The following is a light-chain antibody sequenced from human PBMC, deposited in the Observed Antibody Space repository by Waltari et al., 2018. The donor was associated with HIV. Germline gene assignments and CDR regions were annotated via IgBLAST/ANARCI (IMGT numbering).Light chain of an antibody. Sequence: SSEVTQDPTVSVALGQTVRITCQGDSLRNYFPSWYQQKPGQAPVLVIYGENNRPSGIPDRFSGSTSGNTASLIITGAQAEDEAEYYCNSRDSSGNHLVIFGGGTKLTVL. CDR1: SLRNYF. J-gene: IGLJ2*01. V-gene: IGLV3-19*01. CDR2: GEN. CDR3: NSRDSSGNHLVI.